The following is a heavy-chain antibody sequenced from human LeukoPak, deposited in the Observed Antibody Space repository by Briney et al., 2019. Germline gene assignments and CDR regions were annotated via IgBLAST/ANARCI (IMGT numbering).Heavy chain of an antibody. CDR2: ISWNNNKI. J-gene: IGHJ4*02. CDR3: AKGMFHDSSGYYSQPFDY. CDR1: GFTFDDYA. Sequence: GGSLRLSCAASGFTFDDYAMHWVRQAPGKGLEWVSAISWNNNKIGYADSVKGRFTISRDNAKNSLYLQMNGLRAEDTALYYCAKGMFHDSSGYYSQPFDYWGQGTLVTVSS. D-gene: IGHD3-22*01. V-gene: IGHV3-9*01.